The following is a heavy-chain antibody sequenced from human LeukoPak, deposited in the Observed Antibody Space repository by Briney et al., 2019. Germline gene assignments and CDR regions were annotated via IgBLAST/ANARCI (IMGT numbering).Heavy chain of an antibody. V-gene: IGHV4-39*01. CDR3: ARLDY. CDR2: IDYSGST. Sequence: SETLSLTCTVSGGSISSSSYYWGWIRQPPGKGLVWIGCIDYSGSTYYNPSLKSRVTISVDTSKNQFSLKLSSMTAANTAVYYCARLDYWGQGTLFTVSS. J-gene: IGHJ4*02. CDR1: GGSISSSSYY.